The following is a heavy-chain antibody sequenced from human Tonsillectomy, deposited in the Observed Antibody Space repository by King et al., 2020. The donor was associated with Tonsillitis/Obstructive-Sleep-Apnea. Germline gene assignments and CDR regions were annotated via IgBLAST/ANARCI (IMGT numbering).Heavy chain of an antibody. CDR3: TRYDDNTNGGAFDI. Sequence: VQLVESGGGLLQPGGSLRLSCASSGFTFSSYSMNWVRQAPGQGLEWVSYISSSSSTIYYADSVKGRFTISRDNAKHSLYLQMNSLRDEYTAVYYCTRYDDNTNGGAFDIWGQGTMVTVSS. V-gene: IGHV3-48*02. J-gene: IGHJ3*02. CDR1: GFTFSSYS. D-gene: IGHD7-27*01. CDR2: ISSSSSTI.